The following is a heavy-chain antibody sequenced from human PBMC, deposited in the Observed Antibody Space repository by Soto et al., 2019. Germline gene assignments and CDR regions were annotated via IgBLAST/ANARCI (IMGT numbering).Heavy chain of an antibody. CDR2: INPNSGGT. Sequence: ASVKVSCKASGYTFTGYYMHWVRQAPGQGLEWMGWINPNSGGTNYAQKFQGWVTMTRDTSISTAYMELSRLRSDDTAVYYCARGYWGGDCPSWGDAFDIWGQGTMVTVSS. D-gene: IGHD2-21*02. V-gene: IGHV1-2*04. CDR1: GYTFTGYY. J-gene: IGHJ3*02. CDR3: ARGYWGGDCPSWGDAFDI.